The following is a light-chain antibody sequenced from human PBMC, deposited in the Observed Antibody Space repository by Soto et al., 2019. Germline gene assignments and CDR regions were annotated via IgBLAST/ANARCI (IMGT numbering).Light chain of an antibody. V-gene: IGLV2-14*01. CDR3: CSITRSSTSV. CDR2: DVT. CDR1: SSDVGGFNL. J-gene: IGLJ1*01. Sequence: QSVLTQPPSASGSPGQSVTISCTGTSSDVGGFNLVSWYQHHPGKALKLIIYDVTKRPSGVSNRFSGSKSGNTASLTISGIQAEDEGDYYCCSITRSSTSVFGTGTKVTVL.